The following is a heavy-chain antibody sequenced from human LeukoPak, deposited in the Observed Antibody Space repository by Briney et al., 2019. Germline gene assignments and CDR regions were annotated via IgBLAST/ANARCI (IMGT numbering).Heavy chain of an antibody. CDR3: AKSYVVVAATSVYYFDY. D-gene: IGHD2-15*01. CDR1: GFTFSIAW. CDR2: ISGSGGST. V-gene: IGHV3-23*01. Sequence: PGGSLRLSCAASGFTFSIAWMSWVRQAPGKGLEWVSAISGSGGSTYYADSVKGRFTISRDNSKNTLYLQMNSLRAEDTAVYYCAKSYVVVAATSVYYFDYWGQGTLVTVSS. J-gene: IGHJ4*02.